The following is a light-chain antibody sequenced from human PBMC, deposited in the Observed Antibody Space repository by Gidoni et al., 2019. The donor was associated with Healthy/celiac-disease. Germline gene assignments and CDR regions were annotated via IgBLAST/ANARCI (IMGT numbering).Light chain of an antibody. J-gene: IGKJ4*01. CDR1: QSVSSY. Sequence: EIVLTQSPATLSLSPGERATLSCRASQSVSSYLAWYQQKPGQAPRLLIYDASNRATGIPARFSGSGSGTDFTLTISSLEPEDFAVYYCQQRSNWPPPLTFXGGTKVEIK. V-gene: IGKV3-11*01. CDR2: DAS. CDR3: QQRSNWPPPLT.